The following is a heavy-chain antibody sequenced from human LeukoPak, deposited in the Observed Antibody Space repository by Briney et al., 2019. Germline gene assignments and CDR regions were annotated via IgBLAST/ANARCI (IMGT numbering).Heavy chain of an antibody. CDR1: GFTFSVYS. J-gene: IGHJ4*02. CDR2: ISSTSGTK. CDR3: VRDSYSGYYYFDS. V-gene: IGHV3-48*04. D-gene: IGHD5-12*01. Sequence: GGSLRLSCTASGFTFSVYSMNWVRQAPGEGLEWVSYISSTSGTKYYADSVKGRFTISRDNAKNSLYLQMNSLRAEDTAVYYCVRDSYSGYYYFDSWGQGTLVTVSS.